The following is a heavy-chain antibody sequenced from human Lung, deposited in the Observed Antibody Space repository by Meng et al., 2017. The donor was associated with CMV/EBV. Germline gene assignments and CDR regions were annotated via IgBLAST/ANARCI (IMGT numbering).Heavy chain of an antibody. J-gene: IGHJ1*01. D-gene: IGHD3-10*01. CDR1: GDAITNHNW. CDR2: IPHRGSS. V-gene: IGHV4-4*02. CDR3: LRRSGGSV. Sequence: QVELGAASPALGRAEGTPSRTCAASGDAITNHNWGAGVRQPPGKGLEWMGEIPHRGSSAYNPSLKSRVSMSIDKSKNQFSLKLTSVTAADTAVYHCLRRSGGSVWGQGTLVTVSS.